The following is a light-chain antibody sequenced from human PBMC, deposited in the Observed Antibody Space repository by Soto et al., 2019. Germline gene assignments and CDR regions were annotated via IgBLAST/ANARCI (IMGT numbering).Light chain of an antibody. J-gene: IGLJ7*01. Sequence: QSVLTQPPSASGTPGQRVTISCSGSSSNIGSNYVYWYQQLPGTAPKLLIYRNNQRPSGVPDRFSGSKSGTSASLAISGLRSEDEADSYCAAWDDSLSGSAVFGGGTQLTVL. CDR3: AAWDDSLSGSAV. CDR2: RNN. CDR1: SSNIGSNY. V-gene: IGLV1-47*01.